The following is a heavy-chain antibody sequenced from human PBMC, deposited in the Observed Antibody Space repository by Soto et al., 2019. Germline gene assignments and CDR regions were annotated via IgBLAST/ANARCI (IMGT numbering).Heavy chain of an antibody. CDR2: IYYSGST. V-gene: IGHV4-59*01. Sequence: SETLSLTCTVSGRSISSYYWSWIRQPPGKGLEWIGYIYYSGSTNYNPSLKSRVTISVDTSKNQFSLKLSSVTAADTAVYYCARGEQWLTPFDYWGQGTLVTVSS. D-gene: IGHD6-19*01. CDR1: GRSISSYY. CDR3: ARGEQWLTPFDY. J-gene: IGHJ4*02.